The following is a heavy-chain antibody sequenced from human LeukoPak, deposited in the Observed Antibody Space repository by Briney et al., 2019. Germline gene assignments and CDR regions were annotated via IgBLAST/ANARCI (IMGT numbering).Heavy chain of an antibody. J-gene: IGHJ4*02. Sequence: PGGSLRLSCAASGFTFSSYAMSWVRQAPGKGLEWVSAISGSGGSTYYADSVKGRFTISRDNSKNTLYLQMNSLRAEDTAVYYCAKDKLLWFAELEAEGDGYWGQGTLVTVSS. V-gene: IGHV3-23*01. CDR3: AKDKLLWFAELEAEGDGY. D-gene: IGHD3-10*01. CDR2: ISGSGGST. CDR1: GFTFSSYA.